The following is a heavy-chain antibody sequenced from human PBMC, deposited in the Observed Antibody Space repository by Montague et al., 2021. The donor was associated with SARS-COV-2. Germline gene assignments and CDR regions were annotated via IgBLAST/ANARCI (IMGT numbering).Heavy chain of an antibody. J-gene: IGHJ4*02. Sequence: SGSTNYNPSLKSRVTISLDTSKNQFSLKLSSVTAADTAVYYCARVYYDYLWGSYVSTYFAYWGQGTLVTVSS. D-gene: IGHD3-16*01. CDR3: ARVYYDYLWGSYVSTYFAY. CDR2: SGST. V-gene: IGHV4-59*01.